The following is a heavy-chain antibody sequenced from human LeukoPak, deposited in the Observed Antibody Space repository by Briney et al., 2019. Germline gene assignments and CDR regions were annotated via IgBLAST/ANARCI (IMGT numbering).Heavy chain of an antibody. Sequence: GGSLRLSCAASGFTFSSYGMTWVRQAPGKGLEWVAVIRSDGTYKYYADSVKGRFTISRDNSKHTLYLQMNILRAEDTAVSYCASSASLSGSTLIVYYYSMDVWGKGTPVTVSS. J-gene: IGHJ6*03. V-gene: IGHV3-33*01. D-gene: IGHD2-21*01. CDR1: GFTFSSYG. CDR2: IRSDGTYK. CDR3: ASSASLSGSTLIVYYYSMDV.